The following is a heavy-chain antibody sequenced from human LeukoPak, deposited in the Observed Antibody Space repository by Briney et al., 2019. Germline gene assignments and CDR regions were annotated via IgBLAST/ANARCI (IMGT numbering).Heavy chain of an antibody. CDR2: IIPILGIA. CDR3: ARDLQSLDSIRAVAGSIDY. Sequence: ASVKVSCKDSGGTFSSYAISWVRQAPGQGLEWMGRIIPILGIANYAQKFQGRVTITADKSTSTAYMELSSLRSEDTAVYYCARDLQSLDSIRAVAGSIDYWGQGTLVTVSS. J-gene: IGHJ4*02. V-gene: IGHV1-69*04. CDR1: GGTFSSYA. D-gene: IGHD6-19*01.